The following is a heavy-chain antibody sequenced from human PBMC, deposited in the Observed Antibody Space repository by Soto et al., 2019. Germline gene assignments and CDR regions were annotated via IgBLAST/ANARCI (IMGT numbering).Heavy chain of an antibody. CDR3: AREGAARQPPPTGYNWFDP. D-gene: IGHD6-6*01. V-gene: IGHV1-69*13. CDR1: GGTFSSYA. CDR2: IIPIFGTA. Sequence: SVKVSCKASGGTFSSYAISWVRQAPGPGLEWIGGIIPIFGTANYAQKFQGRVTITADESTRTAYMELSSLRSEDTAVYYCAREGAARQPPPTGYNWFDPWGQGTLVTVSS. J-gene: IGHJ5*02.